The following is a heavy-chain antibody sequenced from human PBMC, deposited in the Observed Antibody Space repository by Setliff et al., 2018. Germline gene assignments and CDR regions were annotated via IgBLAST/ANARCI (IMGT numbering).Heavy chain of an antibody. CDR3: AREQWLDPPGYYYMDV. V-gene: IGHV4-4*07. Sequence: SETLSLTCTVSGGSISSYYWSWIRQPAGKGLEWIGHIYIGVSANYNPSLKSRVTMSIDTSKNQFSLKLNSVTAADMAVYYCAREQWLDPPGYYYMDVWAKGTAVTVSS. CDR1: GGSISSYY. J-gene: IGHJ6*03. CDR2: IYIGVSA. D-gene: IGHD6-19*01.